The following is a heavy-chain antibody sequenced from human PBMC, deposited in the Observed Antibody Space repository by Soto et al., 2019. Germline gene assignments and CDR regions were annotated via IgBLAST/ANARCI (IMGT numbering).Heavy chain of an antibody. J-gene: IGHJ4*02. CDR2: IYYSGST. D-gene: IGHD3-22*01. CDR3: ARGSYASSGYYSSFFDY. CDR1: GGSISSDDYY. V-gene: IGHV4-30-4*01. Sequence: SETLSLTCTVSGGSISSDDYYWSWIRQPPGKGLEWIGYIYYSGSTYYNPSLKSRVTISVDTSKNHFSLKLTSVTAADTAVYYCARGSYASSGYYSSFFDYWGQGTLVTVSS.